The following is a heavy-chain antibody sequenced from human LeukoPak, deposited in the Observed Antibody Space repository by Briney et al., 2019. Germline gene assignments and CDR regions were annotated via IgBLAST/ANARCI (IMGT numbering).Heavy chain of an antibody. CDR1: GGSISSYY. CDR3: ARVVPNWNPGGRAFDI. J-gene: IGHJ3*02. V-gene: IGHV4-59*01. D-gene: IGHD1-1*01. CDR2: FYYSGST. Sequence: SETLSLTCTVSGGSISSYYWSWIRQPPGKGLEWIGYFYYSGSTNYNPSLKSRVTISVDTSKNQFSLKLSSVTAADTAVYYCARVVPNWNPGGRAFDIWGQGTMVTVSS.